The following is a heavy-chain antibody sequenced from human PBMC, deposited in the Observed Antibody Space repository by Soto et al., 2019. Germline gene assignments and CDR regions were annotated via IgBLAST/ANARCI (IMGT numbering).Heavy chain of an antibody. Sequence: SETLSLTCTVSGGSVSSGSYYWSWIRQPPGKGLEWIGYIYYSGSTNYNPSLKSRVTISVDTSKNQFSLKLSSVTAADTAVYYCARHYYGSGSPRYNWFDPWGQGTLVTVSS. V-gene: IGHV4-61*01. CDR3: ARHYYGSGSPRYNWFDP. D-gene: IGHD3-10*01. J-gene: IGHJ5*02. CDR2: IYYSGST. CDR1: GGSVSSGSYY.